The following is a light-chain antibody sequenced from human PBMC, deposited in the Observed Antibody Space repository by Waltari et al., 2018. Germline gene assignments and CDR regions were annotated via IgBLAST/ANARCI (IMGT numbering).Light chain of an antibody. CDR2: ETS. V-gene: IGKV1-5*03. CDR1: QSVASW. Sequence: DIQMTQSPSTLSASVGDRVTITCRASQSVASWLAWYQQKPGKAPNLLIYETSTLESGVPSRFGGSGSGTEFSRTISSLQPDDFATYYCQQYNTYPYTFGQGTKLEIK. CDR3: QQYNTYPYT. J-gene: IGKJ2*01.